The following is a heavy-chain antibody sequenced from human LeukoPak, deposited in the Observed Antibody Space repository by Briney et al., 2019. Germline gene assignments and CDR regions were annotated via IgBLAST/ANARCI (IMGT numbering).Heavy chain of an antibody. CDR2: ISGSGGST. V-gene: IGHV3-23*01. D-gene: IGHD3-10*01. CDR3: AKSASLWFGDSSDY. CDR1: GFTFSNYW. J-gene: IGHJ4*02. Sequence: GGSLRLSCAASGFTFSNYWMHWVRQAPGKGLEWVSGISGSGGSTHYADSVKGRFTISRDNSKNTLYLQMNSLRAEDTAVYYCAKSASLWFGDSSDYWGQGTLVTVSS.